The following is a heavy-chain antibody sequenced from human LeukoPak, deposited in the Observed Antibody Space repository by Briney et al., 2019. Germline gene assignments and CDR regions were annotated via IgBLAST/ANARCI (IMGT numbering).Heavy chain of an antibody. J-gene: IGHJ5*02. CDR1: GFTFSSYA. Sequence: PGGSLRLSCAASGFTFSSYAMSWIRQPPGNGLEWIGRIYGGNTNYNPSLMSRVTISFDTSKNQLSLNLRSVTAADTAVYYCAMRAREQRDISPGNWLDPWGQGTLVTVSS. CDR3: AMRAREQRDISPGNWLDP. D-gene: IGHD1/OR15-1a*01. CDR2: IYGGNT. V-gene: IGHV4-59*08.